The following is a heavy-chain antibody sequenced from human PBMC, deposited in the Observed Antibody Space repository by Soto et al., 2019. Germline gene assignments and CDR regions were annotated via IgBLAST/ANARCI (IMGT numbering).Heavy chain of an antibody. J-gene: IGHJ5*02. CDR2: IYCGGST. V-gene: IGHV3-53*01. D-gene: IGHD3-22*01. CDR3: ARDFTNYYDSSGPVNWFDP. Sequence: GGSLRLSCAASGFIVSSNYMGWVRQAPGKGLEWVSVIYCGGSTYYSDSVKGRFTISRDNSKNTPYLQMNSLRAEDTAVYYCARDFTNYYDSSGPVNWFDPWGQGTLVTVSS. CDR1: GFIVSSNY.